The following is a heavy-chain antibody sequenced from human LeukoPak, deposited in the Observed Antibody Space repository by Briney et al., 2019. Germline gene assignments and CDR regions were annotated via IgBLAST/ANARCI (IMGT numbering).Heavy chain of an antibody. Sequence: GGSLRLSCEASGFTISSDAMSWVRQAPGKGLEWVSTISGSGGSAYYADSVKGRFTISRDNSKKTLYLQMNSLRAEDTATYYCVKASWGYCSGGSCYSDYWGQGNLVTVSS. CDR3: VKASWGYCSGGSCYSDY. CDR2: ISGSGGSA. D-gene: IGHD2-15*01. V-gene: IGHV3-23*01. CDR1: GFTISSDA. J-gene: IGHJ4*02.